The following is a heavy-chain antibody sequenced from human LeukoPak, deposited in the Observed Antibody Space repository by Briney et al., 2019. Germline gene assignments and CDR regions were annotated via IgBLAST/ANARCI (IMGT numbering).Heavy chain of an antibody. V-gene: IGHV4-61*02. D-gene: IGHD6-6*01. J-gene: IGHJ4*02. CDR3: ARGSSSSHPALDY. CDR1: GGSISSGSYY. CDR2: IYTSGST. Sequence: PSQTLSLTCTVSGGSISSGSYYWRWIRQPAGKGLEWLGRIYTSGSTNYNPSLKSRVTISVDTSKKQFSLKLSSVTAADTAVYYCARGSSSSHPALDYWGQGTLVTVSS.